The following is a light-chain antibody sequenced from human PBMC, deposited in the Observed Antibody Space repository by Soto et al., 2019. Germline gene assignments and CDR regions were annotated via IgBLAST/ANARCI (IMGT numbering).Light chain of an antibody. Sequence: IVMTQSPSTLSGSPGERATLSGRASQSVSSNLAWYQKKPGQAPRLVIYGASTRTTGIPARCNGSGSGTEFTLTIGSLQSEDFAVYYRQQYNSCTSFGQGTRLEIK. V-gene: IGKV3-15*01. CDR2: GAS. J-gene: IGKJ5*01. CDR1: QSVSSN. CDR3: QQYNSCTS.